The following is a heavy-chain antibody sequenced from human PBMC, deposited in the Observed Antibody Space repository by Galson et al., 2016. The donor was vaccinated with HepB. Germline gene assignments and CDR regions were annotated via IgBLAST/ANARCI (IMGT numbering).Heavy chain of an antibody. Sequence: SVKVSCKASGYTFSSYYIHWVRQAPGQGLEWMGMIKPRGGSTFYAQKFQGRVSVTRDTSTSTVHMELSSLRSEDTAVYYCARDRDAFMASYYYYGMDVWGRGTTVTVSS. CDR1: GYTFSSYY. CDR2: IKPRGGST. D-gene: IGHD3-3*02. CDR3: ARDRDAFMASYYYYGMDV. J-gene: IGHJ6*02. V-gene: IGHV1-46*01.